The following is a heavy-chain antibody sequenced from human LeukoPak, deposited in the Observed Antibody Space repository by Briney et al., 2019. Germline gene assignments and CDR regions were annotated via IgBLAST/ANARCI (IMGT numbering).Heavy chain of an antibody. J-gene: IGHJ4*02. CDR2: IYYSGST. V-gene: IGHV4-59*01. Sequence: SETLSLTCIVSGGSISGYYWSWIRQPPGKGLEWIGSIYYSGSTDYNPSLKSRVTISVDTSKNQFSLKLSSVTAADTAVYYCARNLGGSSGWYVPVYWGQGTLVTVSS. CDR1: GGSISGYY. D-gene: IGHD6-19*01. CDR3: ARNLGGSSGWYVPVY.